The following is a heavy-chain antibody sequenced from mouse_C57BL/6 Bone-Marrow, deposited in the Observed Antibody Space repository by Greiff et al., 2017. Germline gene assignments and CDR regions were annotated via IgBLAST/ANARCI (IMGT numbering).Heavy chain of an antibody. Sequence: EVKLQESGAELVRPGASVKLSCTASGFNIKDDYMHWVKQRPEQGLEWIGWIDPENGDTEYASQFQGKATITADTSSNTAYLQLSSLTSEDTAVYYCTTWAYWGQGTLVTVSA. J-gene: IGHJ3*01. V-gene: IGHV14-4*01. CDR3: TTWAY. CDR1: GFNIKDDY. CDR2: IDPENGDT.